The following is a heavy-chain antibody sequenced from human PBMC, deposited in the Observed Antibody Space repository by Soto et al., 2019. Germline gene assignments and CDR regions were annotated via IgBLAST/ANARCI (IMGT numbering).Heavy chain of an antibody. CDR2: ISAYNANT. CDR1: GYTFTSYG. J-gene: IGHJ4*02. D-gene: IGHD3-10*01. V-gene: IGHV1-18*01. Sequence: QVQLVQSGAEVKKPGASVKVSCKASGYTFTSYGISWVRQAPGQGLEWMGWISAYNANTNYAQKLEGKVTMPTDTAPRKSYMELRSVRSSDRGVYYCAGDTGAGGDYWCQGTLVTVSS. CDR3: AGDTGAGGDY.